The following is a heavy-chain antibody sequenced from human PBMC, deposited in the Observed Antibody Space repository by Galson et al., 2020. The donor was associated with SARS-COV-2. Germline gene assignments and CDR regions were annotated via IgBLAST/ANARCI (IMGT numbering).Heavy chain of an antibody. J-gene: IGHJ3*02. D-gene: IGHD3-10*01. V-gene: IGHV3-30-3*01. CDR1: GFTFSSYA. CDR3: ARDRNYYGSGSPTIDAFEI. Sequence: GESLKISCAASGFTFSSYAMHWVRQAPGKGLEWVAVISYDGSNKYYADSVKGRFTISRDNSKNTLYLQMNSLRAEDTAVYYCARDRNYYGSGSPTIDAFEIWGQGTMVTVSS. CDR2: ISYDGSNK.